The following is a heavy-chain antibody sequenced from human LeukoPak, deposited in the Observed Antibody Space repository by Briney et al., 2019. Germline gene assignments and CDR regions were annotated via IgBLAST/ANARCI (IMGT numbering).Heavy chain of an antibody. CDR2: IYSGGST. CDR3: ARYGLRGNYDYYGMDV. D-gene: IGHD2-15*01. CDR1: GFTVSSNY. J-gene: IGHJ6*02. V-gene: IGHV3-53*04. Sequence: PGGSLRLSCAASGFTVSSNYMSWVRQAPGKGLEWVSVIYSGGSTYYADSVKGRFTISRHNSKNTLYLQMNSLRAEDTAVYYCARYGLRGNYDYYGMDVWGQGTTVTVSS.